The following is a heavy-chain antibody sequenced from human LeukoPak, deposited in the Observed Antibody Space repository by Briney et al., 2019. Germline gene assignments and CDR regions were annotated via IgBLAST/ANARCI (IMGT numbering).Heavy chain of an antibody. CDR1: GFTFSHYG. V-gene: IGHV3-33*06. CDR3: AKDAQRGFDYSNSLDK. CDR2: IWSDGTNS. D-gene: IGHD4-11*01. Sequence: GMSLRLSCATSGFTFSHYGMHWVRQAPGKGLEWVAVIWSDGTNSFYGDPVKGRFTISRDNFQRTVYLQMDSLRAEDTAVYYCAKDAQRGFDYSNSLDKWGQGTLVTVSS. J-gene: IGHJ4*02.